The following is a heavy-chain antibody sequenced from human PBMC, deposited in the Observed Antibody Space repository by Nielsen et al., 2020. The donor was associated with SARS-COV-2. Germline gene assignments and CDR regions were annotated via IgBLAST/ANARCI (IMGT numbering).Heavy chain of an antibody. CDR1: GFTFSNYG. Sequence: GGSLRLSCAASGFTFSNYGMNWVRQAPGKGLAWVSHINSDGSRTTYADSVEGRFTVSRDNAKNTLYLQMNTLRSEDTALYYCTRGFYSQSDCWGQGTLVTVSS. V-gene: IGHV3-74*03. CDR2: INSDGSRT. D-gene: IGHD2-15*01. CDR3: TRGFYSQSDC. J-gene: IGHJ4*02.